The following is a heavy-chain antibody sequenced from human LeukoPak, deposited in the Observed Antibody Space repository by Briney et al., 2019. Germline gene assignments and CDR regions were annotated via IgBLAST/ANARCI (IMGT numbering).Heavy chain of an antibody. CDR1: GFTVSNNY. CDR3: ASLGYSYGNHHFDY. Sequence: PGGSLRFSCAASGFTVSNNYMSWVRQAPGKGLEWVSVIYSGGSTYYADSVKGRFTISRDNSKNTLYLQMNSLRAEDTAVYYCASLGYSYGNHHFDYWGQGTLVTVSS. V-gene: IGHV3-66*01. CDR2: IYSGGST. J-gene: IGHJ4*02. D-gene: IGHD5-18*01.